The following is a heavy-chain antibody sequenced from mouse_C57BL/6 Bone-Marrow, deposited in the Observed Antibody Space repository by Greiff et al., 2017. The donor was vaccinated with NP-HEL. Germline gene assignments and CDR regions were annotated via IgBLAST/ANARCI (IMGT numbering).Heavy chain of an antibody. CDR2: IRLKSDNYAT. Sequence: EVKVEESGGGLVQPGGSMKLSCVASGFTFSNYWMNWVRQSPEKGLEWVAQIRLKSDNYATHYAESVKGRFTISRDDSKSSVYLQMNNLRAEDTGIYYCTGDTTVVAPLFDYWGQGTTLTVSS. CDR3: TGDTTVVAPLFDY. D-gene: IGHD1-1*01. CDR1: GFTFSNYW. V-gene: IGHV6-3*01. J-gene: IGHJ2*01.